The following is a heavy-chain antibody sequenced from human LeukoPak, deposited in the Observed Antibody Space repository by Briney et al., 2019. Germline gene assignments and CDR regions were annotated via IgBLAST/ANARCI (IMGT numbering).Heavy chain of an antibody. CDR3: AKDRVVPAARAREYYFDY. J-gene: IGHJ4*02. CDR2: IRYDGSNK. D-gene: IGHD2-2*01. V-gene: IGHV3-30*02. Sequence: PGGSLRLSCAASGFTFSSYGMHWVRQAPGKGLEWVAFIRYDGSNKYYADSVKGRFTISRDNSKNTLYLQMNSLRAEDTAVYYCAKDRVVPAARAREYYFDYWGQGTLVTVSS. CDR1: GFTFSSYG.